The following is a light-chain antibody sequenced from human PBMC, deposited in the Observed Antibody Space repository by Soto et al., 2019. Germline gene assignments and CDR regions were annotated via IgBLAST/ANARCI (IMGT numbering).Light chain of an antibody. CDR3: SSYTTSSTHVG. CDR1: SSDVGSYNY. V-gene: IGLV2-14*01. CDR2: DVS. Sequence: QSALTQPASVSGSPGQSITISCTGTSSDVGSYNYVSWYQQYPGKAPKLMIYDVSNRPSGVSYRFSGPKSGNTASLTISGLQAEDEADYYSSSYTTSSTHVGFGGGTKLTVL. J-gene: IGLJ2*01.